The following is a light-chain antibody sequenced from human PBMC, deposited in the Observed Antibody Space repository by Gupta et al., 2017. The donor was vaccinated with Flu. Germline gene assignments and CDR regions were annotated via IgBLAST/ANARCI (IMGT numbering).Light chain of an antibody. CDR1: QSISSW. Sequence: SPSTLSASVGDRVTITCRASQSISSWLAWYQQRPGKAPKLLIYKASSLESGVPSRFSGSGSGTEFTLTISSLQPDDFATYYCQQYDTYATFGQGTKVEIK. CDR2: KAS. CDR3: QQYDTYAT. J-gene: IGKJ1*01. V-gene: IGKV1-5*03.